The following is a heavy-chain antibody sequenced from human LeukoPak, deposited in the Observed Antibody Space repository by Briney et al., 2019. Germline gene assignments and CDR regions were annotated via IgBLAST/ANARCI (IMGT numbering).Heavy chain of an antibody. V-gene: IGHV4-39*07. D-gene: IGHD6-6*01. CDR2: IYYSGST. CDR3: ARGSIAARLGALSYFDY. J-gene: IGHJ4*02. CDR1: GGSISSSSYY. Sequence: SETLSLTCTVSGGSISSSSYYWGWIRQPPGKGLEWIGSIYYSGSTYHNPSLKSRVTISVDTSKNQFSLKLSSVTAADTAVYYCARGSIAARLGALSYFDYWGQGTLVTVSS.